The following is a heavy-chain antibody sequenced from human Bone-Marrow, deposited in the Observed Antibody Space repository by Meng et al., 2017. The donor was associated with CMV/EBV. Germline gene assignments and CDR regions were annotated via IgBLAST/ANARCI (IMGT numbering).Heavy chain of an antibody. Sequence: GESLKISCAASGFTFSSYSMNWVRQAPGKGLEWVSYISSSSSTIYYADSVKGRFTISRDNSKNTLYLQMNSLRAEDTAVYYCARSLRDAYFDYWGQGALVTVSS. V-gene: IGHV3-48*01. CDR3: ARSLRDAYFDY. CDR2: ISSSSSTI. J-gene: IGHJ4*02. CDR1: GFTFSSYS.